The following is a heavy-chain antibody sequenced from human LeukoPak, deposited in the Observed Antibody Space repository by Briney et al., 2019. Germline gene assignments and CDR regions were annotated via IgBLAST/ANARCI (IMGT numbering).Heavy chain of an antibody. CDR3: AKGKYYYDSSAGGPTYYFDY. CDR2: ISWNSGSI. D-gene: IGHD3-22*01. J-gene: IGHJ4*02. V-gene: IGHV3-9*01. Sequence: PGRSLRLSCAASGFTFDDYAMHCVRQAPGKGLECVSDISWNSGSIGYADSVKGRFTISRDNAKNSLYLQMNSLRAEDTVLYYCAKGKYYYDSSAGGPTYYFDYWGQGTLVTVSS. CDR1: GFTFDDYA.